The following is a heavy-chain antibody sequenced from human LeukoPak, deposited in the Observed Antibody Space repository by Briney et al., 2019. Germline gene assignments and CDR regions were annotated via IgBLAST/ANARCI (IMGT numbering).Heavy chain of an antibody. D-gene: IGHD1-1*01. CDR3: ARKTGTTGEAFDY. V-gene: IGHV3-33*01. Sequence: GGSLRLSCAASGFTFSSYGMHWVRQAPGKGLEWVAVIWYDGSNKYYADSVKGRFTISRDNAENSLYLQMNSLRAEDTAVYYCARKTGTTGEAFDYWGQGTQVTVSS. J-gene: IGHJ4*02. CDR1: GFTFSSYG. CDR2: IWYDGSNK.